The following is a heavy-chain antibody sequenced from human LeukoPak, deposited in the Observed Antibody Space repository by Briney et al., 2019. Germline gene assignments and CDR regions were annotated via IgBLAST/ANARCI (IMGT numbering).Heavy chain of an antibody. CDR1: GFTFSSYA. J-gene: IGHJ6*02. CDR2: ISGSGGST. CDR3: ARVFITRIVGATYGMDV. V-gene: IGHV3-23*01. D-gene: IGHD1-26*01. Sequence: GGSLRLSCAASGFTFSSYAMTWVRQAPGKGLEWVSSISGSGGSTYYADSVKGRFTISRDNAKNSLYLQMNSLRAEDTAVYYCARVFITRIVGATYGMDVWGQGTTVTVSS.